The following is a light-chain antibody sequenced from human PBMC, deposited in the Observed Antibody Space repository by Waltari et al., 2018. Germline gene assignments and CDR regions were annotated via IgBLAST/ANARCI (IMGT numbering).Light chain of an antibody. V-gene: IGKV3D-15*01. Sequence: EIVMTQPPATLSVSPGEGATLSCRASQSVTTKLAWYQLKPGQAPRLLIYDASSRATGNPARFSGSGFGTEFTLTISSLQSEDFAVYYCQQYHNWPPWTFGRGTKVEIK. CDR1: QSVTTK. CDR2: DAS. CDR3: QQYHNWPPWT. J-gene: IGKJ1*01.